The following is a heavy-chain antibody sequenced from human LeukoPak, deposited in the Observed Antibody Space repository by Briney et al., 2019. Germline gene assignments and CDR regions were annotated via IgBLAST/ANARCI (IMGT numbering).Heavy chain of an antibody. Sequence: GSVKVSCKASGYTFTDYYMHWVRQAPGQGLEWMGWINPNSGDTNYAQKFQGRVTMTRDTSISTAYMELSRLRSDDTAVYYCARAPLGYCTNSGDCRNNFDYWGQGTLVTVSS. CDR3: ARAPLGYCTNSGDCRNNFDY. CDR1: GYTFTDYY. CDR2: INPNSGDT. D-gene: IGHD2-8*01. V-gene: IGHV1-2*02. J-gene: IGHJ4*02.